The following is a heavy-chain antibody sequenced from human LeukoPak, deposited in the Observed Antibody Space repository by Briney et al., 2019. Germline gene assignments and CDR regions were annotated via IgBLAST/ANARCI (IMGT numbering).Heavy chain of an antibody. CDR2: INHRGST. D-gene: IGHD3-22*01. CDR1: GGSFSGYY. J-gene: IGHJ3*02. CDR3: ARHYYDSTIAAFDI. Sequence: SETLSLTCAVYGGSFSGYYWSWIRQPPAKGLEWIGEINHRGSTNYNPSLKSRVTISVDTSKNQFSLKLSSVTAADTAVYYCARHYYDSTIAAFDIWGQGTMVTVSS. V-gene: IGHV4-34*01.